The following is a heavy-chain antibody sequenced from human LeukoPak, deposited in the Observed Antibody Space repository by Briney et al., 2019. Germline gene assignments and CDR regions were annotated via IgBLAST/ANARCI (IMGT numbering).Heavy chain of an antibody. CDR2: ISGSGGSI. Sequence: AGGSLRLSCTASGFTFSDYAMSWVRQAPGKGLEWVSGISGSGGSIRYADSVKGRFIISRDNSKNTLYLQMNSLRAEDTAVYYCAKGGDGYNYCFDYWGQETLVTVSS. J-gene: IGHJ4*02. V-gene: IGHV3-23*01. D-gene: IGHD5-24*01. CDR3: AKGGDGYNYCFDY. CDR1: GFTFSDYA.